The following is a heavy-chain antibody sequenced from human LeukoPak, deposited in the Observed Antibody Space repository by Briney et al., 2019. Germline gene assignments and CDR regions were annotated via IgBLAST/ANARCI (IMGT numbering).Heavy chain of an antibody. D-gene: IGHD4-17*01. CDR2: IYISGST. V-gene: IGHV4-61*02. J-gene: IGHJ3*01. CDR1: GGSISSGGYF. CDR3: AREKRDLRGDAFDL. Sequence: PSETLSLTCSVSGGSISSGGYFWSWIRQPAGKGLEWIGRIYISGSTNYNPSLKSRVTISADTSKNQLSLRLSSVTAADTAVYYCAREKRDLRGDAFDLWGQGTMVTVSS.